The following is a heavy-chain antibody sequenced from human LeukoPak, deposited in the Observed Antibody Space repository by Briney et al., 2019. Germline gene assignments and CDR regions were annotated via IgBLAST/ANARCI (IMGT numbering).Heavy chain of an antibody. Sequence: PSQTLSLTCTVSGGSISSGGYYWSWIRQPPGKGLEWIGYIYHSGSTYYNPSLKSRVTISVDKSKNQFSLKLSSVTAADTAVYYCARVKGEHGDYTLYYYYGMDVWGQGTTVTVSS. CDR3: ARVKGEHGDYTLYYYYGMDV. D-gene: IGHD4-17*01. J-gene: IGHJ6*02. V-gene: IGHV4-30-2*01. CDR1: GGSISSGGYY. CDR2: IYHSGST.